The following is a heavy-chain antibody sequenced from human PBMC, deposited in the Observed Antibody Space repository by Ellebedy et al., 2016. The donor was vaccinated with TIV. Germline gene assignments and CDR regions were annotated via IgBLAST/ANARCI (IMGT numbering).Heavy chain of an antibody. CDR1: GYSISSGYY. J-gene: IGHJ4*02. D-gene: IGHD4-17*01. V-gene: IGHV4-38-2*02. Sequence: SETLSLXXTVSGYSISSGYYWGWIRQPPGKGLEWIGSIYHSGSTYYNPSLKSRVTISVDTSKNQFSLKLSSVTAADTAVYYCARDKPPLYYGDLEGYFDYWGQGTLVTVSS. CDR2: IYHSGST. CDR3: ARDKPPLYYGDLEGYFDY.